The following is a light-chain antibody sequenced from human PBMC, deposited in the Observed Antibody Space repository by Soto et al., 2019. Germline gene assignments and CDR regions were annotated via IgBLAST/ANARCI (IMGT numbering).Light chain of an antibody. Sequence: DIQMTQSPSSVSASVGDRVTITCRASQAISSWLAWYQQRPGKAPKLLIYAASSLQSGVPSRFSGSGPGTDFTLTISSLQPEDFETYYCQKAKSFPPTFGQGTKLEIK. CDR1: QAISSW. CDR3: QKAKSFPPT. J-gene: IGKJ2*01. V-gene: IGKV1-12*01. CDR2: AAS.